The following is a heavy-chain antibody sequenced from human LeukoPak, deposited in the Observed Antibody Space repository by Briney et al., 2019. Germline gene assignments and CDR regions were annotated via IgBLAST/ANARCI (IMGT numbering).Heavy chain of an antibody. D-gene: IGHD1-26*01. J-gene: IGHJ3*02. V-gene: IGHV3-72*01. CDR1: GFIFSDHY. CDR3: ASPVGATTVRAFDI. Sequence: GRSLRLSCAASGFIFSDHYMDWVRQAPGKGLEWVGRTRNEANIYTTKYAASVKGRFTISRDDSKNSLYLQMNSLKTEDTAVYYCASPVGATTVRAFDIWGQGTMVTVSS. CDR2: TRNEANIYTT.